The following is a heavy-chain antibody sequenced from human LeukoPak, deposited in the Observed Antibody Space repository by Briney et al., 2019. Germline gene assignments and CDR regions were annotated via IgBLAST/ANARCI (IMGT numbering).Heavy chain of an antibody. CDR3: ARAGVWLPAV. V-gene: IGHV4-4*02. J-gene: IGHJ4*02. CDR2: INHSGNT. Sequence: PSGTLSLTCAVSGASISSDKWWSWVRQPPGQGLEWIGEINHSGNTNYSPSLKSRVTMSTDKSKNEFSLRLTSVTAADTAVYYCARAGVWLPAVWGQGTLVTASS. D-gene: IGHD3-9*01. CDR1: GASISSDKW.